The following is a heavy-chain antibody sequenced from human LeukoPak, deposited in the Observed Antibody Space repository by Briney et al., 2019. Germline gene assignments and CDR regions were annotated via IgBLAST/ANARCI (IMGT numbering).Heavy chain of an antibody. V-gene: IGHV3-11*03. J-gene: IGHJ4*02. CDR1: GFTFSDSY. CDR2: ISGSSDNT. Sequence: GGSLRLSCAASGFTFSDSYMSWLRQAPGKGLEWVSYISGSSDNTNYADSVKGRFTISRDNAKNSLYLQMNSLRTEDTAVYYCSRHPAEGDYWGQGALVTVSS. D-gene: IGHD2-15*01. CDR3: SRHPAEGDY.